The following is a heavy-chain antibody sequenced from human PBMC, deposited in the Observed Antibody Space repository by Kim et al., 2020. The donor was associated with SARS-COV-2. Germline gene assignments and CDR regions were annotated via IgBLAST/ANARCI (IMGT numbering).Heavy chain of an antibody. CDR1: GFTFSSYA. D-gene: IGHD3-22*01. J-gene: IGHJ4*02. CDR3: AKLPRITVYYDSTTGDFDY. V-gene: IGHV3-23*01. CDR2: ISGSGGST. Sequence: GGSLRLSCAASGFTFSSYAMSWVRQAPGKGLEWVSAISGSGGSTYYADSVKGRFTISRDNSKNTLYLQMNSLRAEDTAVYYCAKLPRITVYYDSTTGDFDYWGQGTLVTVSS.